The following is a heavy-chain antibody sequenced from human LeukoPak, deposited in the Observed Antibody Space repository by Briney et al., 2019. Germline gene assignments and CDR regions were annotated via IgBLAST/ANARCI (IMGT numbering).Heavy chain of an antibody. Sequence: GGSLRLSCAASGFTFSDYYMSWIRQAPGKGLEWVSYISSSGSTIYYADSVKGRFTISRDNAKNSLYLQMNSLRAEDTAVYYCARVPRSITIFGVVTHYYYYYMDVWGKGTTVTVS. J-gene: IGHJ6*03. CDR3: ARVPRSITIFGVVTHYYYYYMDV. D-gene: IGHD3-3*01. CDR2: ISSSGSTI. CDR1: GFTFSDYY. V-gene: IGHV3-11*01.